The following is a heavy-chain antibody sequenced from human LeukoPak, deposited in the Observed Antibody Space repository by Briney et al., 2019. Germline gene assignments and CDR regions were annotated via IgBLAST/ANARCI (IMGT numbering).Heavy chain of an antibody. D-gene: IGHD2-8*02. Sequence: GGSLRLSCAAPGFTFSNHDMSWVRQAPGKGLEWVAGISGGGGSTHNADSVKGRFTISRDNSKNTLFLQMNSLRAEDTAVYYCAKEGVASGPWGQGTLVTVSS. J-gene: IGHJ5*02. CDR2: ISGGGGST. V-gene: IGHV3-23*01. CDR3: AKEGVASGP. CDR1: GFTFSNHD.